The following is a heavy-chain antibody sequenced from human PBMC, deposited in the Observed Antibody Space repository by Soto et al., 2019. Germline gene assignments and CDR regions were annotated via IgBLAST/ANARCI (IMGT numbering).Heavy chain of an antibody. D-gene: IGHD4-17*01. Sequence: PSETLSLTCTVSGGSISSYYRSWIRQPPGKGLEWIGYIYYSGSTNYNPSLKSRVTISVDTSKNQFSLKLSSVTAADTAVYYCARHPTTVTSHFDYWGQGTLVTVSS. CDR1: GGSISSYY. CDR3: ARHPTTVTSHFDY. J-gene: IGHJ4*02. CDR2: IYYSGST. V-gene: IGHV4-59*08.